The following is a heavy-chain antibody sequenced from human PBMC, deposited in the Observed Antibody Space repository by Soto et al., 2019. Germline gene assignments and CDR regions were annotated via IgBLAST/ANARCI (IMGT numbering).Heavy chain of an antibody. J-gene: IGHJ4*01. CDR2: INHSGST. CDR3: AIGYTAGAGRYYFDY. Sequence: PSETLSLTCAVYGGSFSGYYWSWIRQPPGKGLEWIGEINHSGSTNYNPSLKSRVTISVDTAKNQFSLKLSSVTAADTAVYYCAIGYTAGAGRYYFDYRRRGTLDTGSS. CDR1: GGSFSGYY. D-gene: IGHD6-19*01. V-gene: IGHV4-34*01.